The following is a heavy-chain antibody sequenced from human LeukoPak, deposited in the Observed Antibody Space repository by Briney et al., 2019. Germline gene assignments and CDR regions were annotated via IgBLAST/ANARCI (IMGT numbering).Heavy chain of an antibody. D-gene: IGHD3-3*01. Sequence: PGGSLRLSCAASGFTFDDYAMHWVRQAPGKGLEWVSLISGDGGSTYYADSVKGRFTISRDNSKNSLYLQMNSLRTEDSALYYCAKEGDFWSGYLVGYYFDYWGQGTLVTVSS. CDR2: ISGDGGST. CDR1: GFTFDDYA. CDR3: AKEGDFWSGYLVGYYFDY. V-gene: IGHV3-43*02. J-gene: IGHJ4*02.